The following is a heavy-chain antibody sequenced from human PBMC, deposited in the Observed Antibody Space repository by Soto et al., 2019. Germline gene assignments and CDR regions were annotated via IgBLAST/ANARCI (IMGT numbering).Heavy chain of an antibody. V-gene: IGHV1-69*06. D-gene: IGHD5-12*01. Sequence: QAQLVQSGAEVKKPGSSVKVSCEAFGGTFSSFPISWMRQAPGQGLEWMGTVTPIFGSAAYVEKFQGRLTITADKAMNTVYMQLSSLRSDDTAIYYCARDTSGFGSNWFDPWGQGTQVTVSS. CDR2: VTPIFGSA. CDR3: ARDTSGFGSNWFDP. J-gene: IGHJ5*02. CDR1: GGTFSSFP.